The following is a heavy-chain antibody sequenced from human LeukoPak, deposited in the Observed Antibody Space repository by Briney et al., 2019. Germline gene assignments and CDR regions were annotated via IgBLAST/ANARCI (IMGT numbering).Heavy chain of an antibody. V-gene: IGHV1-24*01. CDR3: ATVSGGIVVVPAAIWFDP. Sequence: ASVNVSCKVSGYTLTELSMHWVRQAPGKGLEWMGGFDPEDGETIYAQKFQGRVTMTEDTSTDTAYMELSSLRSEDTAVYYCATVSGGIVVVPAAIWFDPWGQGTLVTVSS. CDR1: GYTLTELS. CDR2: FDPEDGET. J-gene: IGHJ5*02. D-gene: IGHD2-2*01.